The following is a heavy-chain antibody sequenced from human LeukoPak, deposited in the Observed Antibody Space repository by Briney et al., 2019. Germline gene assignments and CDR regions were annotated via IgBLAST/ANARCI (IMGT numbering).Heavy chain of an antibody. CDR3: ARLDWTYFDY. J-gene: IGHJ4*02. CDR1: GFTFSSYS. V-gene: IGHV3-48*04. Sequence: GGSLRLSCAASGFTFSSYSMNWVRQAPGKGLEWVSYISSSSSTIYYADSVKGRFTISRDNAKNSLYLQMNSLRAEDTAVYYCARLDWTYFDYWGQGTLVTVSS. D-gene: IGHD3/OR15-3a*01. CDR2: ISSSSSTI.